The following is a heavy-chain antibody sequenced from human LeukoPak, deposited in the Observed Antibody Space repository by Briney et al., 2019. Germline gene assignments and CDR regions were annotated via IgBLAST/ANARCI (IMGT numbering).Heavy chain of an antibody. CDR2: ISYDGSNK. J-gene: IGHJ6*02. CDR3: GKDVTKGGSWFYGMDV. Sequence: PGGSLRLSCAASGFTFSSYAMHWVRQAPGKGLEWVAVISYDGSNKYYADSVKGRFTISRDNSKNSLYLQMNSLRAEDTALYYCGKDVTKGGSWFYGMDVWGQGTTVTVFS. CDR1: GFTFSSYA. V-gene: IGHV3-30-3*01. D-gene: IGHD6-13*01.